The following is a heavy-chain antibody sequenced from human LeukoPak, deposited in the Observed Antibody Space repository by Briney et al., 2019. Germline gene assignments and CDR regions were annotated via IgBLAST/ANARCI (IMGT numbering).Heavy chain of an antibody. Sequence: SETLSLTCTVSGGSISSGDYYWSWIRQHPGKGLEWIGYIYYSGSTYYNPSLRSRVTISVDTSKNQFSLKLSSVTAADTAVYYCARDVPIAAAGTRWFDPWGQGTLVTVSS. J-gene: IGHJ5*02. CDR3: ARDVPIAAAGTRWFDP. D-gene: IGHD6-13*01. CDR1: GGSISSGDYY. CDR2: IYYSGST. V-gene: IGHV4-31*03.